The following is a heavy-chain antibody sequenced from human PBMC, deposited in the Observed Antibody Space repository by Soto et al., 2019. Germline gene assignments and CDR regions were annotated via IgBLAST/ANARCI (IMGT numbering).Heavy chain of an antibody. CDR2: IIPIFGTA. V-gene: IGHV1-69*06. D-gene: IGHD3-3*01. CDR3: ASPTREWLPPARDYYYGMDV. CDR1: GGTFSSYA. J-gene: IGHJ6*02. Sequence: QVQLVQSGAEVKKPGSSVKVSCKASGGTFSSYAISWVRQAPGQGLEWMGGIIPIFGTANYAQKFQGRVTITADKSTGTAYMARSSLRSEDTAVDYCASPTREWLPPARDYYYGMDVWGQGTTVTVSS.